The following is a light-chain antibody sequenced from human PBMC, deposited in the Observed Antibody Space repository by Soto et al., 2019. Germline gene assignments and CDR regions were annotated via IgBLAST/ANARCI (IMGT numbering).Light chain of an antibody. CDR1: QIVNSNA. CDR3: QQYGRSPYT. V-gene: IGKV3-20*01. CDR2: GAS. J-gene: IGKJ2*01. Sequence: EIVLTQSPDTLSLSPGERVTLSCRASQIVNSNALASYQQKPGQAPRLLIYGASSRPGGIPDKFSGSGSGTDFTVTISRLEPEDFAVYYCQQYGRSPYTFAQGTKLEI.